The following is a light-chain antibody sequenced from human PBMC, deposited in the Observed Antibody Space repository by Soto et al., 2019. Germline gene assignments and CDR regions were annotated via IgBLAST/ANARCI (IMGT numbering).Light chain of an antibody. J-gene: IGKJ2*01. Sequence: EIVMTQSPATLSLSPGERATLSCRAGQGVSSNLAWYRQKPGQAPTLLIYRTSTRATGIPARFSGSGSGTEFTLTISSLQSEDFAVYYCQQYNNWPYTFGQGTKLEIK. CDR2: RTS. CDR3: QQYNNWPYT. V-gene: IGKV3-15*01. CDR1: QGVSSN.